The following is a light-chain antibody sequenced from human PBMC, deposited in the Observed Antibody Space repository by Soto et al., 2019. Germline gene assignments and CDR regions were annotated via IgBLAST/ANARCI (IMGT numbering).Light chain of an antibody. CDR1: SSDVGGYDY. Sequence: QSVLTQPASVSGSPGQSVTISCTGTSSDVGGYDYVSWYQQHPGTAPKLMLYEVNNRPSGVSNRFSGSKSGNTASLIISGLQTDDEAGYYCSAYTTTSTVIFGSGTKVTVL. J-gene: IGLJ1*01. V-gene: IGLV2-14*01. CDR2: EVN. CDR3: SAYTTTSTVI.